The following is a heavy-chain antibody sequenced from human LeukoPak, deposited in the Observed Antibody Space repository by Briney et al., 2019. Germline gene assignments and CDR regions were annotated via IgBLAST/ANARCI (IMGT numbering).Heavy chain of an antibody. V-gene: IGHV4-59*08. CDR2: IYYSGST. J-gene: IGHJ4*02. D-gene: IGHD6-13*01. CDR1: GGSISSYY. Sequence: PSETLSLTCTVSGGSISSYYWSWIRQPPGKGLEWIGYIYYSGSTNYNPSLKSRVTISVDASKNQFSLKLSSVTAADTAVYYCARQDSSSGDFDYWGQGTLVTVSS. CDR3: ARQDSSSGDFDY.